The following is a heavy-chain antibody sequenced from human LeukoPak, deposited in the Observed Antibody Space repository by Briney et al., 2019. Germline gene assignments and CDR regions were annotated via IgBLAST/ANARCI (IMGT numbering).Heavy chain of an antibody. CDR1: GFTVSSNS. Sequence: GGSLRLSCAASGFTVSSNSMSWVRQAPGKGLEWVSVIYSGGTTYYADSVKGRFTISRDNSKNTLYLQMNSLRADDTAVYYCARDDNIPGTPFDYWGQGTLVTVSS. CDR2: IYSGGTT. CDR3: ARDDNIPGTPFDY. J-gene: IGHJ4*02. D-gene: IGHD1-7*01. V-gene: IGHV3-53*01.